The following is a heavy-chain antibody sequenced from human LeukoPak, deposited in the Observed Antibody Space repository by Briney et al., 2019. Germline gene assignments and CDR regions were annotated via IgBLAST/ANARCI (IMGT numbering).Heavy chain of an antibody. Sequence: GGSLRLSCAASGFTFSSYAMHWVRQAPGKGLEWVAVISYDGSNKYYADSVKGRFTISRDNSKNTLYLQMNSLRAEDTVVYYCARDKGEMATWTAFDYWGQETLVTVSS. D-gene: IGHD5-24*01. V-gene: IGHV3-30*01. J-gene: IGHJ4*02. CDR2: ISYDGSNK. CDR1: GFTFSSYA. CDR3: ARDKGEMATWTAFDY.